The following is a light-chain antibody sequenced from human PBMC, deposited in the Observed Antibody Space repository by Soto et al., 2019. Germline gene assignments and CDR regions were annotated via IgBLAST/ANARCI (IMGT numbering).Light chain of an antibody. Sequence: VLTQSPGTLSLSPGEAATLSCRASRSVSSNYLAWYQQRPGQAPRLLINRASNRATGIPDRFTGSGSGTDFTLTINRLEPADFAVYYCQHYGSSPRTFGQGTKVDIK. CDR3: QHYGSSPRT. J-gene: IGKJ1*01. CDR2: RAS. V-gene: IGKV3-20*01. CDR1: RSVSSNY.